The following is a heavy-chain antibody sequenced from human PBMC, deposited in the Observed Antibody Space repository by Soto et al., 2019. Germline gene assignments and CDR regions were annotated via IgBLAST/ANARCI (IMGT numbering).Heavy chain of an antibody. J-gene: IGHJ6*02. D-gene: IGHD2-2*02. V-gene: IGHV3-74*01. Sequence: GGSLRLSCAASGFTFSSYWMHWVRQAPGKGLVWVSRINSDGSSTSYADSVKGRFTISRDNAKNTLYLQMNSLRAEDTAVYYCARMYFRDCSGTSCYTPYYYYYGMDVWGQGTTVTVSS. CDR1: GFTFSSYW. CDR3: ARMYFRDCSGTSCYTPYYYYYGMDV. CDR2: INSDGSST.